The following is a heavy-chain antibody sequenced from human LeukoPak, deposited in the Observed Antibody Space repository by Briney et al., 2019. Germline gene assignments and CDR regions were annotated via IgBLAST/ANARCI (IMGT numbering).Heavy chain of an antibody. D-gene: IGHD6-6*01. CDR2: INHSGST. J-gene: IGHJ6*03. CDR1: GASITTYY. Sequence: PSETLSLTCTVSGASITTYYWSWIRQPPGKGLEWIGQINHSGSTNYNPSLKSRVTISVDTSKNQFSLKLSSVTAADTAVYYCARGGYSSSSTSSYYYYMDVWGKGTTVTVSS. V-gene: IGHV4-34*01. CDR3: ARGGYSSSSTSSYYYYMDV.